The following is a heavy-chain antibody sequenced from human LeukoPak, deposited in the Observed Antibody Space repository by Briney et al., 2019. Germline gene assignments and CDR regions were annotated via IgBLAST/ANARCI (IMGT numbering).Heavy chain of an antibody. CDR2: IYYSGST. D-gene: IGHD2/OR15-2a*01. CDR1: GGSISSYY. V-gene: IGHV4-59*08. CDR3: ARHVTRRVIPDY. Sequence: PSETLSLTCTVSGGSISSYYWSWIRQPPGKGLEWIGYIYYSGSTNYNPSLKSRVTISVDTSENQFSLKLSSVTAADTAVYYCARHVTRRVIPDYWGQGTLVTVSS. J-gene: IGHJ4*02.